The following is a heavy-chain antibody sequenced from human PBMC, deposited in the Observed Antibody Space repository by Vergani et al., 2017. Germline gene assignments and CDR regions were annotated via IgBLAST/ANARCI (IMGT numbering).Heavy chain of an antibody. J-gene: IGHJ1*01. CDR1: GFTSSYSG. CDR3: ATKSCGTPGCQIGYFRE. D-gene: IGHD1-1*01. CDR2: ISYDGTQK. V-gene: IGHV3-30*03. Sequence: QVHLVESGGGVVQPGRSLRLSCVVSGFTSSYSGMNWVRQAPGKGLEWVAVISYDGTQKYYADSVKGRFTISRDNSKSTLYLQMNSLRTEDTAVYYCATKSCGTPGCQIGYFREWGQGTLVTVSS.